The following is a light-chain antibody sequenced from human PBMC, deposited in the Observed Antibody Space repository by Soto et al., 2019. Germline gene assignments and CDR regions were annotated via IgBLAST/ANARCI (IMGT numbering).Light chain of an antibody. CDR3: CSYTSTRTYV. V-gene: IGLV2-14*01. CDR1: SSDIGSYNY. CDR2: DVS. Sequence: QSALTQPASVSGSPGQSITISCTGTSSDIGSYNYVSWYQQHPGKAPKLMTYDVSNRPSGASDRFSGSKSGNTASLTISGLQAEDEADYYFCSYTSTRTYVFGSGTKLT. J-gene: IGLJ1*01.